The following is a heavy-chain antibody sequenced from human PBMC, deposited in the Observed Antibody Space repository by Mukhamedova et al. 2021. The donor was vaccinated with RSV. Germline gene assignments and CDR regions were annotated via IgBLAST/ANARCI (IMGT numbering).Heavy chain of an antibody. CDR3: ASGLSHYYSYGMDV. Sequence: GLEWIGYIYYSGSTNYNPSLKSRVTISVDTSKNQFSLKLSSVTAADTAVYYCASGLSHYYSYGMDVWGQGTTVTVSS. J-gene: IGHJ6*02. D-gene: IGHD3-22*01. V-gene: IGHV4-59*01. CDR2: IYYSGST.